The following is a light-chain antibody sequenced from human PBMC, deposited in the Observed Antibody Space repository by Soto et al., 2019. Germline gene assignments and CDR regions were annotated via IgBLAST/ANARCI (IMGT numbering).Light chain of an antibody. CDR2: DVS. J-gene: IGLJ1*01. Sequence: QSALTQPASVSGSPGQSITISCTGTSSDVGGYNYVSWYQQHPGEAPKLMIYDVSNRPSGVSNRFSGSKSGTTASLTISGLQAEDEADYYCSSYTSSSTLKVFGTGPKLTVL. V-gene: IGLV2-14*01. CDR1: SSDVGGYNY. CDR3: SSYTSSSTLKV.